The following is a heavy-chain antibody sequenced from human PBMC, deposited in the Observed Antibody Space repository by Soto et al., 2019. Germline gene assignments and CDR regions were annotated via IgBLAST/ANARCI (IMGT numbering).Heavy chain of an antibody. V-gene: IGHV4-4*02. J-gene: IGHJ3*01. CDR2: ISHSGTS. CDR1: GGSISSSHW. Sequence: QVQLQESGPGLVKPSGTLSHTCAVSGGSISSSHWWIWVRQSPGKGLEYIGEISHSGTSNSNPSLKSRVTLSVDKSKNHFSLTLTSVTAADTAVYYCARVVLTITRGAFDAWGQGTLVIVSS. CDR3: ARVVLTITRGAFDA. D-gene: IGHD3-9*01.